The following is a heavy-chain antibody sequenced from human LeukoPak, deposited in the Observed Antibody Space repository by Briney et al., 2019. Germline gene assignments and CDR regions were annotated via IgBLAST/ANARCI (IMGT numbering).Heavy chain of an antibody. Sequence: PGGSLRLSCAASGFTFSSYGMHWVRQAPGKGLGWVAFIRYDGSNKYYADSVKGRFTISRDNSKNTLYLQMNSLRAEDTAVYYCAKDGSSGYYADYWGQGTLVTVSS. V-gene: IGHV3-30*02. CDR2: IRYDGSNK. D-gene: IGHD3-22*01. CDR3: AKDGSSGYYADY. CDR1: GFTFSSYG. J-gene: IGHJ4*02.